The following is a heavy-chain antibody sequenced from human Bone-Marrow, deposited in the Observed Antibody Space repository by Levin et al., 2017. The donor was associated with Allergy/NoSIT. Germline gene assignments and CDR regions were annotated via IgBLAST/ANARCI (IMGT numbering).Heavy chain of an antibody. CDR3: AREVNCRGGSCYSYGWFDP. CDR1: GGSITSGDYY. J-gene: IGHJ5*02. D-gene: IGHD2-15*01. CDR2: IYFNGTT. V-gene: IGHV4-30-4*01. Sequence: ASETLSLTCSVSGGSITSGDYYWTWIRQPPGKGLEWIGYIYFNGTTYYNPSLKSRVTISRDTSKKQFSLHLNSVTAADTAVYFCAREVNCRGGSCYSYGWFDPWGQGTRVTVSS.